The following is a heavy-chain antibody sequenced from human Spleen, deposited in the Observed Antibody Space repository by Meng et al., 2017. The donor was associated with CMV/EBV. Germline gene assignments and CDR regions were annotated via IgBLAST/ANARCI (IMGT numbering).Heavy chain of an antibody. J-gene: IGHJ6*02. CDR1: GFTFSSYA. D-gene: IGHD5-18*01. CDR2: ISGSGGNT. V-gene: IGHV3-23*01. Sequence: GESLKISCAASGFTFSSYAMSWVRQAPGKGLEWVSSISGSGGNTYYADSVKGRFTISRDNSKNTLYLQMNSLRVEDTAVYYCARVEDTTMVNTYYYYAMDVWGQGTTVTVSS. CDR3: ARVEDTTMVNTYYYYAMDV.